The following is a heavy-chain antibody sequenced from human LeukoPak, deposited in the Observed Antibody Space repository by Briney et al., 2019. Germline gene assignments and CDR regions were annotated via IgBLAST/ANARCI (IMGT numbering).Heavy chain of an antibody. V-gene: IGHV3-21*01. CDR1: GFTFSSYS. D-gene: IGHD3-22*01. CDR2: ISSSSSYI. Sequence: GGSLRLSCAASGFTFSSYSMNWVRQAPGKGLEWVSSISSSSSYIYYADSVKGRFTISRDNAKNSLYLQMNSLRAEDTAVYYCARGVGNYRYYFDYWGQGTLVTVSS. CDR3: ARGVGNYRYYFDY. J-gene: IGHJ4*02.